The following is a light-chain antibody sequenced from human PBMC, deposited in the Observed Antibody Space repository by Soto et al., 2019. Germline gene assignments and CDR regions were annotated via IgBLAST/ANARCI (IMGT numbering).Light chain of an antibody. J-gene: IGKJ5*01. Sequence: EIVLTQSPGTLSLSPGERATLSCRASQSVSSSYFAWYQQKPGQTPRLLIYGASSRATGIPDRFSGSGSGTDFTLTISRLEPEDFAVYYCQQYGGSLITFGQGTRLEIK. V-gene: IGKV3-20*01. CDR1: QSVSSSY. CDR2: GAS. CDR3: QQYGGSLIT.